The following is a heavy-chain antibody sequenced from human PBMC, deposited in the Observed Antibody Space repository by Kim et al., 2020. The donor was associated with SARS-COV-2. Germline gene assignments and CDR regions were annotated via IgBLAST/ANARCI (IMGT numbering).Heavy chain of an antibody. CDR3: VRDLNGDSDY. V-gene: IGHV3-74*01. CDR1: GFSFSNQW. J-gene: IGHJ4*02. CDR2: INSDGSRI. Sequence: GGSLRLSCAASGFSFSNQWMHWVRQGPGTGLVWVSRINSDGSRIDYAHSVKGRFTISRDNAQNTLYLQMTSLRVEDTATYFCVRDLNGDSDYWGQGTLVTVSS. D-gene: IGHD7-27*01.